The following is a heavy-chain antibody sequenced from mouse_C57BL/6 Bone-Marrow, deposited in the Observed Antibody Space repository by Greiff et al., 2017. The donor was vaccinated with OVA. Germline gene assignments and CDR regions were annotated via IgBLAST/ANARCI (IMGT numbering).Heavy chain of an antibody. CDR3: ARIPWEGWAMDY. D-gene: IGHD4-1*01. CDR1: GYTFTDYY. J-gene: IGHJ4*01. CDR2: INPYNGGT. V-gene: IGHV1-19*01. Sequence: EVQLQESGPVLVKPGASVKMSCKASGYTFTDYYMNWVKQSHGKSLEWIGVINPYNGGTSYNQKFKGKATLTVDKSSSTAYMELNSLTSEDSAVYYCARIPWEGWAMDYWGQGTSVTVSS.